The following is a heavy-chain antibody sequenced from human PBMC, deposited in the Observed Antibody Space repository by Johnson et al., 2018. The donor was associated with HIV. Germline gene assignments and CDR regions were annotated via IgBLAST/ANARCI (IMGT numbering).Heavy chain of an antibody. V-gene: IGHV3-43*01. CDR2: ISWAGGST. CDR3: AKDLGERECEEWASNYYDFGRDYPCQDPRGVFGTFDI. J-gene: IGHJ3*02. Sequence: VQLVESGGVVVQPGGSLRLSCAASGFPFDDYTMHWVRQAPGKGLAWVSLISWAGGSTYYADSVKGRFTISSDNAKNTLYLQMNSLRAEDTAVYYCAKDLGERECEEWASNYYDFGRDYPCQDPRGVFGTFDIWGQGTMVTVSS. CDR1: GFPFDDYT. D-gene: IGHD3-3*01.